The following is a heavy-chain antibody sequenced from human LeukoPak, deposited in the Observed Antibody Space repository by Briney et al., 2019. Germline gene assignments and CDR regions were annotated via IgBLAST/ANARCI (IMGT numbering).Heavy chain of an antibody. CDR3: ARGGLWFGFDP. V-gene: IGHV4-59*01. J-gene: IGHJ5*02. D-gene: IGHD3-10*01. CDR1: GGSIISYY. Sequence: PSETLSLTCTVSGGSIISYYWSWIRKPPGKGLECIGYIYYSGSTNYSPSLKSRVTISVDTSKNQFSLKLSSVTAADTAVYYCARGGLWFGFDPWGQGTLVTVSS. CDR2: IYYSGST.